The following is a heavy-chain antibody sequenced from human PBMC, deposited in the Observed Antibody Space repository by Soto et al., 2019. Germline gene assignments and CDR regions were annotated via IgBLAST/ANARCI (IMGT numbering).Heavy chain of an antibody. Sequence: QVQLVQSGAEVKKPGASVKVSCKASGYTFSTYAMHWVRQAPGQRLEWMGRINTGSGYTKYSQNFQDTDTITKYTSATTTYIALISRRSEATRVYNCVRGDISCYYYVDLWGQGTLVSVSS. CDR2: INTGSGYT. CDR1: GYTFSTYA. V-gene: IGHV1-3*04. CDR3: VRGDISCYYYVDL. D-gene: IGHD3-22*01. J-gene: IGHJ4*02.